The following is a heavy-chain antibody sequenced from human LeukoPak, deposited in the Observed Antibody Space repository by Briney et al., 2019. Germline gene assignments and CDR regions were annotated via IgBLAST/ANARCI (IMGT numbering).Heavy chain of an antibody. J-gene: IGHJ3*02. CDR1: GASISSYY. CDR3: AREGSSSGWRPFDI. CDR2: IYTSGST. V-gene: IGHV4-4*07. Sequence: PETLSLTCTVSGASISSYYWTWIRQPAGKGLEWIGRIYTSGSTNYNPSLKSRVAMSVDTSKNQFSLKLSSVTAADTAVYYCAREGSSSGWRPFDIWGQGTVVTVSS. D-gene: IGHD6-19*01.